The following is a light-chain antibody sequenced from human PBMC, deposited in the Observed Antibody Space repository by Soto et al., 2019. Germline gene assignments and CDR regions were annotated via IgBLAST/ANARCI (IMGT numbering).Light chain of an antibody. CDR3: HQYNTWPLT. CDR1: QSVSSN. CDR2: GAS. J-gene: IGKJ4*01. Sequence: DIVMTQSPSSLSASAGDRATLSCRASQSVSSNLAWYQLKPGQAPSLLIYGASSWATGIPERFSGSGSGTEFTLAISSLQSEDFAIYYCHQYNTWPLTCGEGTKVDIK. V-gene: IGKV3-15*01.